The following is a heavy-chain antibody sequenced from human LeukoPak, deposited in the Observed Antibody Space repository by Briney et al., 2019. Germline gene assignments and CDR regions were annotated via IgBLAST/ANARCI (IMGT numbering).Heavy chain of an antibody. CDR3: AKDRDTMVRGLGY. J-gene: IGHJ4*02. CDR1: GFTFSSYG. D-gene: IGHD3-10*01. V-gene: IGHV3-30*18. CDR2: ISYDGSNK. Sequence: PGRSLRLSCAASGFTFSSYGMHWVRQAPGKGLEWVAVISYDGSNKYYADSVKGRFTISRDNSKNTLYLQMNSLRAEDTAVYYCAKDRDTMVRGLGYWGQGTLVTVSS.